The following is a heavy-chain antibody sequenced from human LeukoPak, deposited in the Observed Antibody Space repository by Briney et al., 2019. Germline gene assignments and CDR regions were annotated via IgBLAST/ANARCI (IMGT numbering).Heavy chain of an antibody. J-gene: IGHJ6*03. Sequence: SETLSLTCTVSGGSISSGSYYWSWIRQPAGKGLEWIGRIYTSGSTNYNPSLKSRVTISVDTSKNQSSLKLSSVTAADTAVYYCARDGGIVVVPAAMSPYYYYYMDVWGKGTTVTVSS. CDR3: ARDGGIVVVPAAMSPYYYYYMDV. CDR2: IYTSGST. CDR1: GGSISSGSYY. V-gene: IGHV4-61*02. D-gene: IGHD2-2*01.